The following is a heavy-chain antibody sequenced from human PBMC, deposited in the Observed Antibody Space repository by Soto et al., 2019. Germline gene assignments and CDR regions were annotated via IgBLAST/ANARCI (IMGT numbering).Heavy chain of an antibody. Sequence: QVQLVQSGAEVKKPGASVKVSCKASGYTFTSYYMHWVRQAPGQGLEWMGIINHSGGSTSYAQKFQGRVTMTRDTSTSTVYMELSSLRSEDTAVYYCAREVERGYSYGYLEYWGQGTLVTVSS. CDR1: GYTFTSYY. J-gene: IGHJ4*02. D-gene: IGHD5-18*01. CDR3: AREVERGYSYGYLEY. V-gene: IGHV1-46*01. CDR2: INHSGGST.